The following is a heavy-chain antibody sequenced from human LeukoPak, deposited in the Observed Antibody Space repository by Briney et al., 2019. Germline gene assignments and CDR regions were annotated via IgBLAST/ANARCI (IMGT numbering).Heavy chain of an antibody. D-gene: IGHD6-19*01. Sequence: ASVKVSCKASGYTFSSYAMNWVRQSPGQGLEWMGWINTNTGNPVYAQGFTGRFVFSLDTSVSTAYLQISSLKAEDTAVYYCASQGRLAPYYYYYMDVWGKGTTVTVSS. CDR2: INTNTGNP. V-gene: IGHV7-4-1*02. CDR3: ASQGRLAPYYYYYMDV. J-gene: IGHJ6*03. CDR1: GYTFSSYA.